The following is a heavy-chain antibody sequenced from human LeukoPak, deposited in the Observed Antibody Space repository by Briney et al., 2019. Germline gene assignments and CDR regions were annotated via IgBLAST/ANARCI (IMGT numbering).Heavy chain of an antibody. CDR2: IKDDGSAN. J-gene: IGHJ4*02. V-gene: IGHV3-7*01. CDR1: GFAFSTYW. D-gene: IGHD6-19*01. CDR3: ARQKSGVAVAGPGDH. Sequence: GGSLRLSGAASGFAFSTYWMKWVRQAPGKGLEWVASIKDDGSANYYVDSVKGRFTISRDNAKNSLYLRMNSLRVEDTAVYYCARQKSGVAVAGPGDHWGQGTLVTVSS.